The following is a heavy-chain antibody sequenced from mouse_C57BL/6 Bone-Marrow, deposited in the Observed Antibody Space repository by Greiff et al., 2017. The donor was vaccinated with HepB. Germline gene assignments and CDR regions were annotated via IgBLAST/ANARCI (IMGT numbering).Heavy chain of an antibody. CDR3: ARERIYYYGSSYKGFAY. D-gene: IGHD1-1*01. J-gene: IGHJ3*01. Sequence: EVKLVESGGGLVKPGGSLKLSCAASGFTFSSYAMSWVRQTPEKRLEWVATISDGGSYTYYPVNVKGRFTISRDNAKNNLYLQMSHLKSEDTAMYYCARERIYYYGSSYKGFAYWGQGTLVTVSA. CDR2: ISDGGSYT. CDR1: GFTFSSYA. V-gene: IGHV5-4*01.